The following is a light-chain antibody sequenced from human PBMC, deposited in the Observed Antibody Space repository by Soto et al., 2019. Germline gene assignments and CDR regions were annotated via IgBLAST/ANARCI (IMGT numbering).Light chain of an antibody. V-gene: IGKV1-27*01. CDR3: QQSYSYPWT. CDR1: QGISKY. Sequence: DIQMTQSPSSLSASVGDRVTITCRASQGISKYLAWYQQKPGKVPKLLIYAASTLQSGVPSRFSGSGSGTDFTLTISSLQPEDFATYYCQQSYSYPWTFGQGTKVDIK. J-gene: IGKJ1*01. CDR2: AAS.